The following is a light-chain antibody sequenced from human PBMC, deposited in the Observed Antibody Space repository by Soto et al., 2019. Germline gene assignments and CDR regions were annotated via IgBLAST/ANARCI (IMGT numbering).Light chain of an antibody. J-gene: IGKJ1*01. CDR1: QSVLYSSNNKNY. V-gene: IGKV4-1*01. Sequence: DIVMTQSPDSLAVSLGERATINCKSSQSVLYSSNNKNYLAWYQQKPGQPPKLLIYWASTRESGVPDRFSGSGSGTDFTLTISSLQAEDVAVYYCQQYYSTPWTFXQGTKADIK. CDR3: QQYYSTPWT. CDR2: WAS.